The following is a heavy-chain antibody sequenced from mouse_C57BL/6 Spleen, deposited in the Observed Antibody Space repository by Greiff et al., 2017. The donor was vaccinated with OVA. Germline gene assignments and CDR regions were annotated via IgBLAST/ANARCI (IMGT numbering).Heavy chain of an antibody. CDR3: ARDRGPPFAY. Sequence: EVQLQESGGGLVKPGGFLKLSCAASGFTFSSYAMSWVRQTPEKRLEWVATISDGGSYTYYPDNVKGRFTISRDNAKNNLYLQMSHLKSEDTAMYYCARDRGPPFAYWGQGTLVTVSA. CDR2: ISDGGSYT. D-gene: IGHD3-3*01. V-gene: IGHV5-4*01. J-gene: IGHJ3*01. CDR1: GFTFSSYA.